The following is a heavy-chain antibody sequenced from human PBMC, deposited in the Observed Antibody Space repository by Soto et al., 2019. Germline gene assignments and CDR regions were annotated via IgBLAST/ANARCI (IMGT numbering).Heavy chain of an antibody. Sequence: ASVKVSCKASGYTFTSYAMHWVRQAPGQRLEWMGWINAGNGNTKYSQKFQGRVTITRDTSASTAYMELSSLRSEDTAVYYCARVAEYSSSSATYYFDYWGQGTLVTVSS. V-gene: IGHV1-3*01. CDR1: GYTFTSYA. CDR2: INAGNGNT. CDR3: ARVAEYSSSSATYYFDY. J-gene: IGHJ4*02. D-gene: IGHD6-6*01.